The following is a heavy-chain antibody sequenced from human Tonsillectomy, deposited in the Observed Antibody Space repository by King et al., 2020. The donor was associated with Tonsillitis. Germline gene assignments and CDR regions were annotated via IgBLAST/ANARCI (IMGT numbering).Heavy chain of an antibody. CDR2: IYYSGST. D-gene: IGHD6-13*01. V-gene: IGHV4-59*01. CDR3: ARVSSSSLYYFDY. Sequence: VQLQESGPGLVKPSETLSLTCTVSGGSISSYYWSWIRQPPGKGLEWIGYIYYSGSTNYNPSLKSRVTLSVDTSKNQFSLKLSSVTAADTAVYYCARVSSSSLYYFDYWGQGTLVTVSS. J-gene: IGHJ4*02. CDR1: GGSISSYY.